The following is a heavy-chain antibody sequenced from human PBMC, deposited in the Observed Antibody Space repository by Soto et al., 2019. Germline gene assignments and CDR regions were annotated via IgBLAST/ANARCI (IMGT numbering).Heavy chain of an antibody. D-gene: IGHD3-9*01. CDR3: ARERSGVDWLLPDFDY. V-gene: IGHV3-33*01. CDR1: GFTFSSYG. J-gene: IGHJ4*02. Sequence: GGSLRLSCAASGFTFSSYGMHWVRQAPGKGLEWVAVIWYDGSNKYYADSVKGRFTISRDNSKNTLYLQMNSLRAEDTAVYYCARERSGVDWLLPDFDYWGQGTLVTVSS. CDR2: IWYDGSNK.